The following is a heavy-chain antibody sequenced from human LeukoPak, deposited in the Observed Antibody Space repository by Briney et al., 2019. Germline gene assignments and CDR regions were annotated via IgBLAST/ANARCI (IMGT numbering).Heavy chain of an antibody. Sequence: GASVKVSCKASGYTFTGYYMHWVRQAPGQGLEWMGWINPNSGGTNYAQKFQGWVTMTRDTSISTAYMELSRLRSDDTAVYYCARRAPTRTVAGSYYYGMDVWGQGTTVTVSS. CDR2: INPNSGGT. V-gene: IGHV1-2*04. CDR1: GYTFTGYY. D-gene: IGHD6-19*01. J-gene: IGHJ6*02. CDR3: ARRAPTRTVAGSYYYGMDV.